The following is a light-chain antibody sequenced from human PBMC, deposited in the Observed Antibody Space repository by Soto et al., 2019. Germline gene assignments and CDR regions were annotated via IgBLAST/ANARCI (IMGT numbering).Light chain of an antibody. V-gene: IGLV2-23*02. CDR2: EVT. J-gene: IGLJ1*01. CDR1: SSDVGSYNL. CDR3: CSYASSSTYV. Sequence: QSALTQPASVSGSPGQSITIYCTGTSSDVGSYNLVSWYQQHPGKAPKLMIYEVTKRPSGVSDRFSGSKSGNTASLTISGLQAEDEADYYCCSYASSSTYVFGTGTKLTVL.